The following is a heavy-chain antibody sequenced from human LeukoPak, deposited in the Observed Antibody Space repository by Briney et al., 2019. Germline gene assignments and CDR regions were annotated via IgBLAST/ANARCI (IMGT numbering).Heavy chain of an antibody. CDR3: ARGVVDYDFWSGYSDQGFDY. CDR1: GGSISSSSYY. D-gene: IGHD3-3*01. V-gene: IGHV4-39*07. CDR2: IYYSGST. Sequence: PSETLSLTCTVSGGSISSSSYYWGWIRQPPGKGLEWIGSIYYSGSTYYNPSLKSRVTISVDTSKNQFSLKLSSVTAADTAVYYCARGVVDYDFWSGYSDQGFDYWGQGTLVTVSS. J-gene: IGHJ4*02.